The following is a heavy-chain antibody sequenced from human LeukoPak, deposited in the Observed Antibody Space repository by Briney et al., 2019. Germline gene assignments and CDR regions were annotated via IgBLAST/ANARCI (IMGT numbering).Heavy chain of an antibody. Sequence: KPSETLSLTCGVSRGSLSGYYWNWIRQSPGKRLEWIGEVNHSGSTNYNPSLKSRVTISVDTSKNQFSLKLNSVTASDTAVYYCAQTTGWPGFDYWGQGTLVTVSS. CDR3: AQTTGWPGFDY. V-gene: IGHV4-34*01. J-gene: IGHJ4*02. D-gene: IGHD6-19*01. CDR2: VNHSGST. CDR1: RGSLSGYY.